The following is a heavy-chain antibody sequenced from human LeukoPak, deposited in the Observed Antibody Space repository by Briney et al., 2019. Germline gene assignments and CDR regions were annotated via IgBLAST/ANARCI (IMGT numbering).Heavy chain of an antibody. CDR1: GFTFSSYW. CDR3: ARGGSPPEALGDTFDV. Sequence: GGSLRLSCAASGFTFSSYWMHWVCPAPRKGLVWVSRVKSDGSSTNYADSVKGRFTVYRDNAKNTLILQMNSLRAEDTAVYYCARGGSPPEALGDTFDVWGHGTLVTVSS. CDR2: VKSDGSST. J-gene: IGHJ3*01. V-gene: IGHV3-74*01. D-gene: IGHD1-26*01.